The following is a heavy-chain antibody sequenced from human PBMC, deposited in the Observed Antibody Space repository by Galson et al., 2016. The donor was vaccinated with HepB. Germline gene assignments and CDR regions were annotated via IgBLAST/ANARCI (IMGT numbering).Heavy chain of an antibody. V-gene: IGHV5-10-1*01. J-gene: IGHJ3*02. CDR2: IDPSDSYA. D-gene: IGHD6-6*01. CDR1: GYKFTSYW. Sequence: QSGAEVKKPGESLRISCKGSGYKFTSYWISWVRQMPGKGLEWMGKIDPSDSYANYSPSFQGHVTISADKSITTAYLQLSSLKASDTAMYYCASALGAARRFDTFDTWGQGTMVTVS. CDR3: ASALGAARRFDTFDT.